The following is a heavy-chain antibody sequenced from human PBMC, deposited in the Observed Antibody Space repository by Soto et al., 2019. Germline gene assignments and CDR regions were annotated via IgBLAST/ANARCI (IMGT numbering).Heavy chain of an antibody. V-gene: IGHV4-30-4*08. CDR3: ARALYSGYLDY. Sequence: SETLSLTCTVSGGSISSTNYFWGWIRQPPGKGLEWIGYIYYSGSTYYNPSLKSRVTISVDTSKNQFSLKLSSVTAADTAVYYCARALYSGYLDYWGQGTLVTVSS. CDR1: GGSISSTNYF. CDR2: IYYSGST. J-gene: IGHJ4*02. D-gene: IGHD1-26*01.